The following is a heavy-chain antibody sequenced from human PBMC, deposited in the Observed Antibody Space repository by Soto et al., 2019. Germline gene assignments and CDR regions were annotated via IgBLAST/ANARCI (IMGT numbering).Heavy chain of an antibody. V-gene: IGHV1-18*01. Sequence: QIQLVQSGGDVKTPGASVKVSCTTSRYTFTSHGIAWVRQAPGQGLEWMGWISTCNGKTDYAQKFQGRVTMTADTITSTVHMELRSLRSDDTAVYYCARLLTEGATFREDAFDLWGPGTKVTVSS. D-gene: IGHD3-9*01. CDR1: RYTFTSHG. CDR2: ISTCNGKT. J-gene: IGHJ3*01. CDR3: ARLLTEGATFREDAFDL.